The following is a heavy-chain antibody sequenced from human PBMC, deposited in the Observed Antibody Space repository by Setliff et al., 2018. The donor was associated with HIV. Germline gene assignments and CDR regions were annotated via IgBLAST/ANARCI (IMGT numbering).Heavy chain of an antibody. CDR3: AGDRGVANYFDY. CDR1: GGPFSGYY. CDR2: MHHSGNT. D-gene: IGHD3-10*01. V-gene: IGHV4-34*01. J-gene: IGHJ4*01. Sequence: SETLSLPCTVYGGPFSGYYWSWIRQFPGKGLEWIGTMHHSGNTHYKPSLQSRLTIAVDTSKNQFSLKLSSVTAADTAVYYCAGDRGVANYFDYWGHGTLVTVSS.